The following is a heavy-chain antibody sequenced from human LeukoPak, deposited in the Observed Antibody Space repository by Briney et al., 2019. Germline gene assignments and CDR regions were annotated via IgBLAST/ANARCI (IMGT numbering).Heavy chain of an antibody. D-gene: IGHD4-17*01. CDR1: GGSISSYY. CDR3: ARVLGDYRYDY. J-gene: IGHJ4*02. CDR2: IYYSGST. Sequence: SETLSLTCAVSGGSISSYYWSWIRQPPGKGLEWIGYIYYSGSTNYNPSLKSRVTISVDTSMNQFSLKLSSVTAADTAVYYCARVLGDYRYDYWGQGTLVTVSS. V-gene: IGHV4-59*01.